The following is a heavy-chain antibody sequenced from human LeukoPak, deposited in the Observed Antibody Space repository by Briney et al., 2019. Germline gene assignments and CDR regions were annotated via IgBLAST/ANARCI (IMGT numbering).Heavy chain of an antibody. D-gene: IGHD2-21*01. CDR2: INHSGST. J-gene: IGHJ3*02. V-gene: IGHV4-34*01. CDR1: GGSFNAYY. CDR3: ARVSRLWWARDI. Sequence: SETLSLTCAVYGGSFNAYYWSWIRQPPGKGLEWIGEINHSGSTNYNPSLKSRVNISVETSKNQFSLKLSSVTAADTAVYYCARVSRLWWARDIWGQGTMVTVSS.